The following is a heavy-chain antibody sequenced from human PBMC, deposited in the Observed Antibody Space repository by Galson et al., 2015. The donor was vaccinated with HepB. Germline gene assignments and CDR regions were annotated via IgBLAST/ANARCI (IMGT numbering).Heavy chain of an antibody. J-gene: IGHJ4*02. CDR3: ARILREYYDFLTGYYVPSFDC. Sequence: PALVKPTQTLTLTCTVSGFSLSNARMGVSWIRQPPGRALEWLAHIFSNDEKYYNTSLKSRLTISKDTSKSQVVLTLTNMDPVDTGTYYCARILREYYDFLTGYYVPSFDCWGQGTLVTVSS. D-gene: IGHD3-9*01. CDR2: IFSNDEK. CDR1: GFSLSNARMG. V-gene: IGHV2-26*01.